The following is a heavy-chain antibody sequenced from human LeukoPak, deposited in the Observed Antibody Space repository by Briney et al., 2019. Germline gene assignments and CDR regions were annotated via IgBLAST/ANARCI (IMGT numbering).Heavy chain of an antibody. J-gene: IGHJ5*02. D-gene: IGHD4-17*01. CDR2: IYYSGST. Sequence: PSETLSLTCTVSGGSISSSSYYWGWIRQPPGKGLEWIGSIYYSGSTYYNPSLKSRVTISVDTSKNQFSLKLSSVTAADTAVYYCARRLSADYGDSGWFDPWGQGTLVTVSS. CDR3: ARRLSADYGDSGWFDP. V-gene: IGHV4-39*01. CDR1: GGSISSSSYY.